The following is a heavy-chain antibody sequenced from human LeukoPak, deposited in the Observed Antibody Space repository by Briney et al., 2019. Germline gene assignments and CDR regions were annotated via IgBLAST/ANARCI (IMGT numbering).Heavy chain of an antibody. D-gene: IGHD3-10*01. Sequence: YIYYSGTTNYNPSLKSRVTISVDSSKNQFSLKLSSVTAADTAVYYCARDLIPPGDAFDIWGQGTMVTVSS. CDR2: IYYSGTT. CDR3: ARDLIPPGDAFDI. V-gene: IGHV4-59*12. J-gene: IGHJ3*02.